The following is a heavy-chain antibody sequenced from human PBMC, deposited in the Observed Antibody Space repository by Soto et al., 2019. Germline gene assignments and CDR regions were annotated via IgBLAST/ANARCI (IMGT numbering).Heavy chain of an antibody. CDR1: GFTVSNND. J-gene: IGHJ4*02. Sequence: EVQLVESGGGLVQPGGSLRLSCAASGFTVSNNDMCWVRQAPGTGLEWVSLIYSGGVTHYADSVRGRFTISRDNSRNTLYLQMNSLRADDTAVYYCAKRGTTVTTSLWYWGQGTLVTVSS. V-gene: IGHV3-66*01. CDR2: IYSGGVT. CDR3: AKRGTTVTTSLWY. D-gene: IGHD4-17*01.